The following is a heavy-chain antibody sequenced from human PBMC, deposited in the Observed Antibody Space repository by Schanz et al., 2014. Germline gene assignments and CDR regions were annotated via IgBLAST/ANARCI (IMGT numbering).Heavy chain of an antibody. CDR3: ARVRRRIATPSTPSFRNYYYYAMDV. CDR2: IWYDGSNK. J-gene: IGHJ6*02. CDR1: GFIFSSYG. Sequence: QVQLVESGGGVVQPGRSLRLSCAASGFIFSSYGLHWVRQAPGKGLEWVAFIWYDGSNKYYADSVKGRFTISRDNSKNTLYRQMNSLRAEDTSVYFCARVRRRIATPSTPSFRNYYYYAMDVWGQGTTXTVSS. D-gene: IGHD6-13*01. V-gene: IGHV3-33*01.